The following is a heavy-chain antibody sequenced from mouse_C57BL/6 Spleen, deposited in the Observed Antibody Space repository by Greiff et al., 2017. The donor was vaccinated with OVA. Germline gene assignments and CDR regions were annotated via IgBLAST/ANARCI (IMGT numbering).Heavy chain of an antibody. CDR2: IAPEDGET. V-gene: IGHV14-2*01. D-gene: IGHD1-1*01. J-gene: IGHJ4*01. CDR1: GFNIQNYY. CDR3: ARSGVLRDAYYYAMDY. Sequence: VHVKQSGAELVKPGASVKLSCTASGFNIQNYYMHWVKQRTEKGLEWIGRIAPEDGETKYAPTFPGKATITADTSSNTAYLQLSSLTSEDTAVYYCARSGVLRDAYYYAMDYWGQGTSGTVSS.